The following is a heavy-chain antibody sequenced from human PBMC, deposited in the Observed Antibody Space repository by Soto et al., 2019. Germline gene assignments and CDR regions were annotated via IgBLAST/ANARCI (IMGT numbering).Heavy chain of an antibody. CDR1: GYSFTNYW. J-gene: IGHJ4*02. Sequence: GESLKISCKGSGYSFTNYWIGWVRQMPGKGLEWMGIIYPGDSDTRYSPSFQGQVTISADKSITTAYLQWSSLKASDTAIYYCARPTYCSSTHCSPFDYWGQGTLVTVSS. CDR2: IYPGDSDT. CDR3: ARPTYCSSTHCSPFDY. V-gene: IGHV5-51*01. D-gene: IGHD2-2*01.